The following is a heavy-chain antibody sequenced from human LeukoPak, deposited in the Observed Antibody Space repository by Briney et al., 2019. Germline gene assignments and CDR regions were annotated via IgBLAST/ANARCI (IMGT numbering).Heavy chain of an antibody. J-gene: IGHJ6*02. Sequence: PGGSLRLSCAASGFTFSSYAMSWVRQAPGKGLEWASALSGSGGSTYYADSVKGRFTISRDNSKNTLYLQMNSLRVEDTAVYYCARAEYSSGWYGAPGDYYYGMDVWGQGTTVTVSS. CDR1: GFTFSSYA. D-gene: IGHD6-19*01. CDR2: LSGSGGST. V-gene: IGHV3-23*01. CDR3: ARAEYSSGWYGAPGDYYYGMDV.